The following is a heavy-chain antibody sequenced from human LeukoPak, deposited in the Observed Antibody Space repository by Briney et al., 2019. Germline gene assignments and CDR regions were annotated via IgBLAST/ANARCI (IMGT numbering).Heavy chain of an antibody. CDR2: ISPNSGGT. D-gene: IGHD5-12*01. J-gene: IGHJ6*02. Sequence: ASVKVSCKASGYTFTSYGISWVRQAPGQGLEWMGWISPNSGGTNYAQKFQGRVTMTRDTSISTAYMELSRLRSDDTAVYYCARDQVATGVPAVYYYYGMDVWGQGTTVTVSS. CDR1: GYTFTSYG. CDR3: ARDQVATGVPAVYYYYGMDV. V-gene: IGHV1-2*02.